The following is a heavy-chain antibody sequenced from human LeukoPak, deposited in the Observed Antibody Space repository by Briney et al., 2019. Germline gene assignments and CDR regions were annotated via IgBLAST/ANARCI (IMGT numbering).Heavy chain of an antibody. J-gene: IGHJ4*02. CDR2: FSFSGTP. CDR1: GGCITSYY. CDR3: ARWGQAWGDGPVVSTTMVNALDI. D-gene: IGHD5-24*01. Sequence: PSQTLSPTCTVSGGCITSYYWSWIRLPPGKGLEWIGYFSFSGTPNYNPSLKSRVTMSVDTARNQFSLKLSSVTAADTAMYYCARWGQAWGDGPVVSTTMVNALDIWGQGTLVIVSS. V-gene: IGHV4-59*01.